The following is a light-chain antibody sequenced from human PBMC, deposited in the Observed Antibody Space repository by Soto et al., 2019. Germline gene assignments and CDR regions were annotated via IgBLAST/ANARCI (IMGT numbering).Light chain of an antibody. CDR2: AVS. V-gene: IGKV1-27*01. CDR3: QRYTSAPT. J-gene: IGKJ3*01. Sequence: DIQMTQSPSSLSASVGDRVTITCRASQGIDKYVAWYQQKPGKVPKLLIYAVSTLQSGAPSRFSGSGSGTDFTLTISSLQAEDVATYYCQRYTSAPTFGPRTKVDV. CDR1: QGIDKY.